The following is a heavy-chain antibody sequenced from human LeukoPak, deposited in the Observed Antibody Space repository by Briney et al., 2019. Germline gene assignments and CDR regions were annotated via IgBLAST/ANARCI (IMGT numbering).Heavy chain of an antibody. CDR1: GFSFRDYY. D-gene: IGHD2/OR15-2a*01. CDR3: GREFYGYFDF. CDR2: MNNRGNVM. V-gene: IGHV3-11*01. Sequence: GGSLRLSCEGSGFSFRDYYMSWILQAPGKGLEWLSYMNNRGNVMNYADSVKGRFTVSRDNAKNLLYLQMDSLRAEDTAIYYCGREFYGYFDFWGQGTVVTVSS. J-gene: IGHJ4*02.